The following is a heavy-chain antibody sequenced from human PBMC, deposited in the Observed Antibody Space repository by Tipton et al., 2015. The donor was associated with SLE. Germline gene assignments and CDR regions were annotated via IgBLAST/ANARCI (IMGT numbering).Heavy chain of an antibody. V-gene: IGHV3-7*01. Sequence: SLRLSCAASGFTFSSYWMTWVRPAPGKGLEWVANIKHDGSEKYYVDSVKGRFAISRDNAKNSLFLQMYSLGAEDTAVYYCARDYKAADYYDTSGYYVDAYDVWGQGTMVTVSS. CDR3: ARDYKAADYYDTSGYYVDAYDV. J-gene: IGHJ3*01. D-gene: IGHD3-22*01. CDR2: IKHDGSEK. CDR1: GFTFSSYW.